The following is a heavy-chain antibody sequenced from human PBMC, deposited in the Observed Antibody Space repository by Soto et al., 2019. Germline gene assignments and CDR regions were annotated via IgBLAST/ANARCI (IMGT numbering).Heavy chain of an antibody. Sequence: QVQLQESGPGLVKPSQTLSLTCTVSGGSISSGGYYWSWIRQHPGKGLEWIGYIYYSGSTYYNPSLKDRVTXXVXTXXNQFSLKLSSVTAADTAVYYCARSDCSGGSCYVDYWGQGTLVTVSS. CDR1: GGSISSGGYY. CDR2: IYYSGST. CDR3: ARSDCSGGSCYVDY. D-gene: IGHD2-15*01. J-gene: IGHJ4*02. V-gene: IGHV4-31*03.